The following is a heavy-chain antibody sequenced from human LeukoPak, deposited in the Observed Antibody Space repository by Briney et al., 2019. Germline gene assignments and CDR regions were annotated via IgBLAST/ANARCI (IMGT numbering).Heavy chain of an antibody. Sequence: PGGSLRLSCAASGFTFSTYGMAWVRQTPEKGLVWVSCINGDGTSTVYADSVKGRFTISRDNAKNTMYLQMNSLRAEDTAVYYCAKSASNALDIWGQGTMVTVSS. CDR1: GFTFSTYG. CDR3: AKSASNALDI. CDR2: INGDGTST. J-gene: IGHJ3*02. V-gene: IGHV3-74*01.